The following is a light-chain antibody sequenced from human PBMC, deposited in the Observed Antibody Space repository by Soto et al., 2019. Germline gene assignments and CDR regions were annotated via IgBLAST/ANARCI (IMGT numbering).Light chain of an antibody. J-gene: IGKJ5*01. CDR3: QQYGKSLIT. CDR2: GAS. Sequence: EIVLTQSPGTLSLSAGERATLSCRASQSVSHNYLAWYQQKPGQAPRLLFFGASSRATGIPDRFSGSGSGTDFTLTISRLEPDDFAVYYCQQYGKSLITFGQGTRLEIK. V-gene: IGKV3-20*01. CDR1: QSVSHNY.